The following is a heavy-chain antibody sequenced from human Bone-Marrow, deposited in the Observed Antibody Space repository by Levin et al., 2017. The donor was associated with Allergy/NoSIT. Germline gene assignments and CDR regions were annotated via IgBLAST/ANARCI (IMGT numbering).Heavy chain of an antibody. CDR3: AREGLFMVRVFDY. Sequence: GESLKISCAASGFSFSSYEMNWVRQAPGKGLEWVSYISSRNTTMYYADSVKGRFTISRDNAENPLYLQMNSLRAEDTAIYYCAREGLFMVRVFDYWGRGTLVTVSS. CDR2: ISSRNTTM. CDR1: GFSFSSYE. V-gene: IGHV3-48*03. D-gene: IGHD3-10*01. J-gene: IGHJ4*02.